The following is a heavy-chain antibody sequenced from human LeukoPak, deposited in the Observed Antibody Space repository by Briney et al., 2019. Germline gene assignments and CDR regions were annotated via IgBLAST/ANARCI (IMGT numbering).Heavy chain of an antibody. CDR2: INPSGGST. V-gene: IGHV1-46*01. D-gene: IGHD3-10*01. CDR1: GYTFTSYY. Sequence: ASVKVSCKASGYTFTSYYMHWVRQAPGQGLEWMGIINPSGGSTSYAQKFQGRVTMTKDTSTSTVYMELNSLRAEDTAVYYCANATYSGRNWFDFWGQGTLVTVSS. J-gene: IGHJ5*01. CDR3: ANATYSGRNWFDF.